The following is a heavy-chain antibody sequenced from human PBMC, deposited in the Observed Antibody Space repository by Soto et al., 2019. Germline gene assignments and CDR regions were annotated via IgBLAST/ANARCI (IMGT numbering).Heavy chain of an antibody. V-gene: IGHV1-18*01. CDR3: ARDKKILELRPDQQYYYGMDV. J-gene: IGHJ6*02. CDR2: ISAYNGNT. Sequence: GASVKVSCKASGYTFTSYGISWVRQAPGQGLERMGWISAYNGNTNYAQKLQGRVTMTTDTSTSTAYMELRSLRSDDTAVYYCARDKKILELRPDQQYYYGMDVWGQGTTVTSP. CDR1: GYTFTSYG. D-gene: IGHD1-7*01.